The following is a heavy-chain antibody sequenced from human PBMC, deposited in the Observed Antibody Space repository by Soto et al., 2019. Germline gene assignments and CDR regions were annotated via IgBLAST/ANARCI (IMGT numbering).Heavy chain of an antibody. CDR3: ARVVVVAATPYNSFDP. J-gene: IGHJ5*02. CDR1: GGSISSGVYS. Sequence: PSETLSLTCAVSGGSISSGVYSWSWIRHPPGNGLEWIGYIYHIGSTYYNPSLKSRVTISVDRSKNQFSLKLSSVTAADTAVYYCARVVVVAATPYNSFDPWGHVTMITV. V-gene: IGHV4-30-2*01. CDR2: IYHIGST. D-gene: IGHD2-15*01.